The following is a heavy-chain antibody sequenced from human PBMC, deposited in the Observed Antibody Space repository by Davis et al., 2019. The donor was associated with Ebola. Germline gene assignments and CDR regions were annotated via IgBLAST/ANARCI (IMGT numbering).Heavy chain of an antibody. CDR1: GYTFTSYG. J-gene: IGHJ6*02. Sequence: ASVKVSCKASGYTFTSYGISWVRQAPGQGLEWMGWISAYNGNTNYAQKLQGRVTMTTDTSTSTAYMELSRLRSDDTAVYYCARATPIVGSGSPSYYYYYYGMDVWGQGTTVTVSS. V-gene: IGHV1-18*01. CDR2: ISAYNGNT. D-gene: IGHD3-10*01. CDR3: ARATPIVGSGSPSYYYYYYGMDV.